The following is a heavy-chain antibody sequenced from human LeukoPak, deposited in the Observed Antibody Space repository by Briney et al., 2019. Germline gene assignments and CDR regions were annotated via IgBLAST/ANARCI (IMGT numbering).Heavy chain of an antibody. V-gene: IGHV1-2*02. Sequence: GASVKVSCKASGYTFTGYYMHWVRQAPGQGLEWMGWINPNSGGTNYAQKFQGGVTMTRDTSISTAYMELSRLRSDDTAVYYCARAVEAKLLSWYFDYWGQGTLVTVSS. J-gene: IGHJ4*02. CDR3: ARAVEAKLLSWYFDY. D-gene: IGHD2-2*01. CDR1: GYTFTGYY. CDR2: INPNSGGT.